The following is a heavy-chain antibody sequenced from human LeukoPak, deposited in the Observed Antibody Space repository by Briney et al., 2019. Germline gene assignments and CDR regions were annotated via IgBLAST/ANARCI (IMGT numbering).Heavy chain of an antibody. V-gene: IGHV1-18*01. CDR2: ISAYNGNT. CDR3: ARDGRHRLLWVGGFEGGWFDP. J-gene: IGHJ5*02. CDR1: GYTFTNYG. D-gene: IGHD3-10*01. Sequence: GASVKVSCKASGYTFTNYGISWVRQAPGQGLECMGWISAYNGNTKYTQKFQGRVTMTRDTSTSTAYMELRSLRSDDTAIYYCARDGRHRLLWVGGFEGGWFDPWGQGTLVTVSS.